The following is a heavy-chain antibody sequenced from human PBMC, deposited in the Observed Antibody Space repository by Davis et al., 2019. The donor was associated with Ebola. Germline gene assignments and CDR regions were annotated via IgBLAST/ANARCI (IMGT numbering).Heavy chain of an antibody. J-gene: IGHJ3*02. Sequence: GGSLRLSCKGSGYSFTSYWISWVRQLPGKGLEWMGRIDPSDSYTNYSPSFQGHVTISADKSISTAYLQWSSLKASDTAMYYCATIYDFWSGYLGAFDIWGQGTMVTVSS. CDR2: IDPSDSYT. CDR1: GYSFTSYW. CDR3: ATIYDFWSGYLGAFDI. V-gene: IGHV5-10-1*01. D-gene: IGHD3-3*01.